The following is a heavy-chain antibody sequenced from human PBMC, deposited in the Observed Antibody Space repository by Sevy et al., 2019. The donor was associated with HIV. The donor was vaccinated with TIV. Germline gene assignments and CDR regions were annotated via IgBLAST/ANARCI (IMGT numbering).Heavy chain of an antibody. Sequence: GGSLRLSCAASGFTFDDYAMHWVRRAPGKGLEWVSGFRWNSGSIGYADSVKGRFTISRDNAKNSLYLQMNSLRAEDTALYYCAKDTAPSYYDFWSGYLHWGQGTLVTVSS. V-gene: IGHV3-9*01. CDR1: GFTFDDYA. CDR3: AKDTAPSYYDFWSGYLH. D-gene: IGHD3-3*01. J-gene: IGHJ4*02. CDR2: FRWNSGSI.